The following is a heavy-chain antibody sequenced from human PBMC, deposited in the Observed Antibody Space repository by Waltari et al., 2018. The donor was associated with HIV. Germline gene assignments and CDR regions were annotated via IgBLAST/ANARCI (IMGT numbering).Heavy chain of an antibody. CDR1: GFTFRRYG. CDR3: ARANYYDY. Sequence: EVQLVESGGGLVQHGGSLRISCVGSGFTFRRYGMNGVRQAPGKGLEWVANIKQDGSEKYYVDSVKGRFTVSRDNAKNSLYLEMNSLRDEDTAVYYCARANYYDYWGQGTLATVSS. J-gene: IGHJ4*02. V-gene: IGHV3-7*01. CDR2: IKQDGSEK.